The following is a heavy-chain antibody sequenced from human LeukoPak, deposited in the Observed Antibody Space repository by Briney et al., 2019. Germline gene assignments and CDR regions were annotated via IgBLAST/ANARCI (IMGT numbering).Heavy chain of an antibody. Sequence: SETLSLTCTVSGGSISSYYWSWIRQPPGKGLEWIGYIYYSGSTNYDPSLKSRVTISVDTSKNQFSLKLSSVTAADTAVYYCARALPGTYSSSWYDYWGQGTLVTVSS. CDR1: GGSISSYY. CDR2: IYYSGST. V-gene: IGHV4-59*13. D-gene: IGHD6-13*01. J-gene: IGHJ4*02. CDR3: ARALPGTYSSSWYDY.